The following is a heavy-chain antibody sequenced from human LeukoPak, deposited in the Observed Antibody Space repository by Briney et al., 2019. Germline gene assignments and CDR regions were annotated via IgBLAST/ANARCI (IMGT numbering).Heavy chain of an antibody. V-gene: IGHV4-59*01. CDR1: GXXXSXXY. Sequence: SETLSXXXXVXGXXXSXXYXXWIRXPPGKGLEWIGYIYYSGSTNYNPSLKSRVTISVDTSKNQFSLKLSSVTAADTAVYYCARAHPHFDYWGQGTLVTVSS. J-gene: IGHJ4*02. CDR3: ARAHPHFDY. CDR2: IYYSGST.